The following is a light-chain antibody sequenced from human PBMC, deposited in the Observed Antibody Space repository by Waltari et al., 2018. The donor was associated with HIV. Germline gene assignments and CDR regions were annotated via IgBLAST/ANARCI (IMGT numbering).Light chain of an antibody. CDR1: PGSGPPYSY. Sequence: QTVVTPEPSFPVSPGGTLTPPSGFGPGSGPPYSYSPSYQQTPGQAPRTLIYSTNTRSSGVPDRCSGSILGNKAALTITGAQADDESDYYCVLFMGNGIWVFGGGTKLTVL. CDR2: STN. V-gene: IGLV8-61*01. J-gene: IGLJ3*02. CDR3: VLFMGNGIWV.